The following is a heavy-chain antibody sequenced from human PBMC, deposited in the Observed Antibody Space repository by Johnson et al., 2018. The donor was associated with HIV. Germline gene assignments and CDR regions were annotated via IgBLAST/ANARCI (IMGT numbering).Heavy chain of an antibody. V-gene: IGHV3-7*02. D-gene: IGHD1-26*01. CDR2: IKQDGSEK. CDR3: AKGFGASSGAFDI. Sequence: MLLVESGGGVVQPGGSLRLSCAASGFTFSSYWMSWVRQAPGKGLEWVANIKQDGSEKYYADSVKGRFTISRDNSKNTLYLQMNSLRAEDTAVYYCAKGFGASSGAFDIWGQGTMVTVSS. CDR1: GFTFSSYW. J-gene: IGHJ3*02.